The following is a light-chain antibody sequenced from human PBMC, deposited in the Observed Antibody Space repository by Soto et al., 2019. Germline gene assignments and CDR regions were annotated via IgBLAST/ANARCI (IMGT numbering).Light chain of an antibody. Sequence: QSALTQPPSVSEAPGQRVTISCTGSSSNIGAGYEAHWYQQVPGTAPKLLIYENNNRPSGVPDRFSGSKSGTSASLAFTGLQAEDEAEYYCQSYDSSLSGYVFGTGTKVTVL. J-gene: IGLJ1*01. V-gene: IGLV1-40*01. CDR3: QSYDSSLSGYV. CDR1: SSNIGAGYE. CDR2: ENN.